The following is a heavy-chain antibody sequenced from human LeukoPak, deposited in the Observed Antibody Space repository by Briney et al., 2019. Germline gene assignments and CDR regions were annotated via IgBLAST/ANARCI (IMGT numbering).Heavy chain of an antibody. J-gene: IGHJ4*02. CDR1: GYTFTGYY. V-gene: IGHV1-2*06. CDR3: ARVIAVAGIDY. D-gene: IGHD6-19*01. Sequence: ASVKVSCKASGYTFTGYYMHWVRQAPGQGLEWVGRINPNSGGTNYAQKFQGRVTMTRDTSISTAYMELSRLRSDDTAVYYCARVIAVAGIDYWGQGTLVTVSS. CDR2: INPNSGGT.